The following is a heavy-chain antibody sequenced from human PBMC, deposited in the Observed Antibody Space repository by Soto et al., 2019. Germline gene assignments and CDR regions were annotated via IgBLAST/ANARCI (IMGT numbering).Heavy chain of an antibody. CDR3: ARDLFDY. J-gene: IGHJ4*02. CDR2: ISTDKGKT. V-gene: IGHV1-18*01. CDR1: GYTFTSFG. Sequence: ASVKVSCKTSGYTFTSFGISWVRQAPGQGLEWMGWISTDKGKTNYAQKFQGRVTMTTDTSTSTAYMELSSLRAEDTAVYYCARDLFDYWGQGTLVTVSS.